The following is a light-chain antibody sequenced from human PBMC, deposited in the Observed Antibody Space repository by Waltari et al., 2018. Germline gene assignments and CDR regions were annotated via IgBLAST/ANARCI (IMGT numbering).Light chain of an antibody. CDR2: WAS. J-gene: IGKJ4*01. Sequence: IVMTQSPDSLAVSLGERATINCKSSQSVFFSSTNKNYLAWYQKKPGQPPKLLFYWASTREYGVPARFSGSGSGTDFTLTISSLQAEDVAVYYCQQYFDSALTFGGGTQVEIK. CDR1: QSVFFSSTNKNY. V-gene: IGKV4-1*01. CDR3: QQYFDSALT.